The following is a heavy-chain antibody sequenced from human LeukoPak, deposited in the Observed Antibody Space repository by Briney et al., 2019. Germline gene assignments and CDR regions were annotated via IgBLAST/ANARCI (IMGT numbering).Heavy chain of an antibody. CDR2: ISAYNGNT. Sequence: EASVKVSCKASGYTFTSYGISWVGQAPGQGLEWMGCISAYNGNTNYAQKLQGRVTMTTDTSTSTAYMELRSLRSDDTAVYYCARSYCSGGSCYLFDYWGQGTLVTVSS. V-gene: IGHV1-18*01. CDR3: ARSYCSGGSCYLFDY. D-gene: IGHD2-15*01. CDR1: GYTFTSYG. J-gene: IGHJ4*02.